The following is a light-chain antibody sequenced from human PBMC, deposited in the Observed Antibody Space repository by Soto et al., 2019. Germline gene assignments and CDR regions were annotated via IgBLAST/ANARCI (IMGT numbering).Light chain of an antibody. CDR3: QSYDSSLSGYV. CDR1: SSYIGAGYD. J-gene: IGLJ1*01. V-gene: IGLV1-40*01. CDR2: GNS. Sequence: QSVLTQPPSVSGAPGQRVTISCTGSSSYIGAGYDVPWYQQLPGTAPKLLIYGNSNRPSGVPDRFSGSKSGTSASLAITGLQAEDEADYYCQSYDSSLSGYVFGTGTQVTVL.